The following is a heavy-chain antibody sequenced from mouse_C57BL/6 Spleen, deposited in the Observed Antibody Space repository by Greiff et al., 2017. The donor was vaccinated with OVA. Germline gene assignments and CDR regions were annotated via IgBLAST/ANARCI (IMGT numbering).Heavy chain of an antibody. CDR2: IYPRSGNT. D-gene: IGHD2-5*01. CDR1: GYTFTSYG. J-gene: IGHJ2*01. CDR3: ARSESNYYFDY. V-gene: IGHV1-81*01. Sequence: VQLVESGAELARPGASVKLSCKASGYTFTSYGISWVKQRTGQGLEWIGEIYPRSGNTYYNEKFKGKATLTADKSSSTAYMELRSLTSEDSAVHFCARSESNYYFDYWGQGTTLTVSS.